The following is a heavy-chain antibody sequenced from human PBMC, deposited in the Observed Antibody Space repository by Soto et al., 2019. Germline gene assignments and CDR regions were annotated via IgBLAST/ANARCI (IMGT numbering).Heavy chain of an antibody. CDR2: ISGSGGST. D-gene: IGHD2-2*03. Sequence: EVQLLESGGGLVQPGGSLRLSCAASGFTFSSYAMSWVRQAPGKGLEWVSAISGSGGSTYYADSVKGRFTISRDNSKNTLYLQMNSLRAEDTAVYYCAKEGGYCSSTSCSEVSFDYWGQGTLVXVSS. J-gene: IGHJ4*02. CDR1: GFTFSSYA. CDR3: AKEGGYCSSTSCSEVSFDY. V-gene: IGHV3-23*01.